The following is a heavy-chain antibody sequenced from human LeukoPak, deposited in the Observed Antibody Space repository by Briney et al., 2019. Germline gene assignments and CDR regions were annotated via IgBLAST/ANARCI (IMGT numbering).Heavy chain of an antibody. D-gene: IGHD6-19*01. V-gene: IGHV3-21*04. CDR3: ARENGYSSGYYYYYYMDV. Sequence: PGGSLRLSCAASGFTFSSYSMNWVRQAPGKGLEWVSSISSSSSYIYYADSVKGRFTISRDNAKNSLYLQMNSLRAEDTAVYYCARENGYSSGYYYYYYMDVWGKGTTVTVSS. CDR2: ISSSSSYI. J-gene: IGHJ6*03. CDR1: GFTFSSYS.